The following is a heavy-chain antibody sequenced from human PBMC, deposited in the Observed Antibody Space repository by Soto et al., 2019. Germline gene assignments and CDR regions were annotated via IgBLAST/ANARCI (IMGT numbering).Heavy chain of an antibody. D-gene: IGHD3-16*02. V-gene: IGHV4-39*01. CDR3: ARQIYDYVWGSYRPNWFDP. Sequence: SETLSLTCTVSGGSISSSSYYWGWIRQPPGKGLVWIGSIYYSGSTYYNPSLKSRVTISVDTSKNQFSLKLSSVTAADTAVYYCARQIYDYVWGSYRPNWFDPWGQGTLVTVSS. CDR2: IYYSGST. CDR1: GGSISSSSYY. J-gene: IGHJ5*02.